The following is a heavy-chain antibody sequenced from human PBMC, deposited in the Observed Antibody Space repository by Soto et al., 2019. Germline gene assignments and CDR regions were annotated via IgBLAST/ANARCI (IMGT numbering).Heavy chain of an antibody. CDR3: AREEQLVRFMDV. CDR2: IIPIFGTA. V-gene: IGHV1-69*06. D-gene: IGHD6-6*01. Sequence: GASVKVSCKASGGTFSSYAISWVRQAPGQGLEWMGGIIPIFGTASYAQKFQGRVTITADKSTSTAYMELSSLRSEDTAVYYCAREEQLVRFMDVWGQGTTVTVSS. J-gene: IGHJ6*02. CDR1: GGTFSSYA.